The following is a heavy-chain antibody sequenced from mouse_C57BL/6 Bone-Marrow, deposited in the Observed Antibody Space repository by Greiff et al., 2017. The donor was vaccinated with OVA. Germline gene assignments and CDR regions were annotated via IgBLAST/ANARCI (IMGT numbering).Heavy chain of an antibody. Sequence: VQLQQPGAELVKPGASVKLSCKASGYTFTSYWMHCVKQRPGQGLEWIGMIHPNSGSTNYNEKFKSKATLTVDKSSSTAYMQLSSLTSEDSAVYYCARELITTVVATPFDYWGQGTTLTVSS. CDR2: IHPNSGST. CDR3: ARELITTVVATPFDY. J-gene: IGHJ2*01. CDR1: GYTFTSYW. V-gene: IGHV1-64*01. D-gene: IGHD1-1*01.